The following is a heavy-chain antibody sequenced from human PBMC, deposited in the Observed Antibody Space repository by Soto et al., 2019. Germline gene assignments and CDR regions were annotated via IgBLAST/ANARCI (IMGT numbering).Heavy chain of an antibody. CDR1: GGTFSSYA. CDR2: IIPIFGTA. J-gene: IGHJ6*02. V-gene: IGHV1-69*12. CDR3: AATLAARPVDYYYGMDV. Sequence: QVQLVQSGAEVKKPGSSVKVSCKASGGTFSSYAISWVRQAPGQGLEWMGGIIPIFGTANYAQKFQGRVTITADESTSTAYMELSSLRSADTAVYYCAATLAARPVDYYYGMDVWGQGTTVTVSS. D-gene: IGHD6-6*01.